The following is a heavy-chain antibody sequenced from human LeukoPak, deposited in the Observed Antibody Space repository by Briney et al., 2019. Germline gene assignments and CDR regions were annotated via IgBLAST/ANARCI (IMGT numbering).Heavy chain of an antibody. CDR1: GYTFTSYG. V-gene: IGHV1-18*01. CDR3: AREEKRITIFGVVLKSGGSRNWFDP. D-gene: IGHD3-3*01. CDR2: ISAYNGNT. J-gene: IGHJ5*02. Sequence: GASVKVSCKASGYTFTSYGISWVRQAPGQGLEWMGWISAYNGNTNYAQRLQGRVTMTTDTSTSTAYMELRSLRSDDTAVYYCAREEKRITIFGVVLKSGGSRNWFDPWGQGTLVTVSS.